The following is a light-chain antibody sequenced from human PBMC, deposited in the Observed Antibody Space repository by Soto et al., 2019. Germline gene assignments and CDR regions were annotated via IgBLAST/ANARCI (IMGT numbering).Light chain of an antibody. J-gene: IGLJ1*01. V-gene: IGLV2-14*01. Sequence: QSVLTQPASVSGSPGQSITISCTGTSSDVGSYNYVAWYQQFPGKTPKLMIYEVRNRPSGVTSRFSGSKSGNTASLTISGLQAEDAADYYCISYTGSDTSYDFATGTKLTVL. CDR3: ISYTGSDTSYD. CDR2: EVR. CDR1: SSDVGSYNY.